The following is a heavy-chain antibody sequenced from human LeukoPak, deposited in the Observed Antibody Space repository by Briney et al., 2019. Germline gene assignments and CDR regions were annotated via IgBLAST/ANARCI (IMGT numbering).Heavy chain of an antibody. CDR1: GFTVSSSY. D-gene: IGHD2-2*01. J-gene: IGHJ3*02. Sequence: GGSLRLSCAASGFTVSSSYMSWVRQAPGKGLEWVSVIYSGGSTDYADSVKGRFTISRDNSKNTLYLQMNSLRAEDTAVYYCARDVSLYCSSATRFHDAFDIWGQGTMVTVSS. CDR3: ARDVSLYCSSATRFHDAFDI. V-gene: IGHV3-66*02. CDR2: IYSGGST.